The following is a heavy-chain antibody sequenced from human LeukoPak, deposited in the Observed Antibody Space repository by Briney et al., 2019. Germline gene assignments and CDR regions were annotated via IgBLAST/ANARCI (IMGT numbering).Heavy chain of an antibody. D-gene: IGHD2-2*01. CDR3: ARDRLGYCSSTSCPSPFDI. J-gene: IGHJ3*02. V-gene: IGHV1-18*01. CDR2: ISAYNGNT. Sequence: ASVKVSCKASGYTFTSYGISWVRQAPGQGLEWMGWISAYNGNTNYAQKLQGRVTMTTDTSTSTAYMELRSLRSDDTAVYYCARDRLGYCSSTSCPSPFDIWGQGTMVTVSS. CDR1: GYTFTSYG.